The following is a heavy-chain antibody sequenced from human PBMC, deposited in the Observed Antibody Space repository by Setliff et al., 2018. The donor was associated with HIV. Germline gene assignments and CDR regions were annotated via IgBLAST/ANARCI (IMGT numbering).Heavy chain of an antibody. D-gene: IGHD1-1*01. J-gene: IGHJ4*02. CDR3: AREPTGTLQNY. Sequence: ASVKVSCKASGYTLTSYDISWVRQAPGQGLEWMGWISAYNGDTNFAQKLQGRVTMTTDTSTSTAYMELSSLRSEDTAVYYCAREPTGTLQNYWGQGTLVTVSS. CDR2: ISAYNGDT. V-gene: IGHV1-18*01. CDR1: GYTLTSYD.